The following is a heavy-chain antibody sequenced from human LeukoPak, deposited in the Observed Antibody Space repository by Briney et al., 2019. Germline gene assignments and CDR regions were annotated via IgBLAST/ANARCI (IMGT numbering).Heavy chain of an antibody. CDR2: MYSGGGT. Sequence: GGSLRLSCAASGFSVTRNYVSWVRQAPGKGLEWVSLMYSGGGTSYADSVKGRFTISRDTSKNTLYLQMSSLRAEDTALYYCTRYDNGKDYFDYWGQGTLVTVSS. J-gene: IGHJ4*02. CDR1: GFSVTRNY. V-gene: IGHV3-53*01. D-gene: IGHD1-1*01. CDR3: TRYDNGKDYFDY.